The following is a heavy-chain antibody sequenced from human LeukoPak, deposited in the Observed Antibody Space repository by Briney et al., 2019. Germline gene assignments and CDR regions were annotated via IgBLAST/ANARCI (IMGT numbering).Heavy chain of an antibody. CDR2: ISYSGGT. Sequence: SETLSLTCTVSGGSISNYSWNWIRQRPGKGLEWVGHISYSGGTKYNPSLQSRVTISIDTSKNQFSLNLSSVTAADTAVYYCARRVIMSAAGVPDTWLDPWAQGILVTVSS. D-gene: IGHD2-8*01. CDR3: ARRVIMSAAGVPDTWLDP. J-gene: IGHJ5*02. CDR1: GGSISNYS. V-gene: IGHV4-59*08.